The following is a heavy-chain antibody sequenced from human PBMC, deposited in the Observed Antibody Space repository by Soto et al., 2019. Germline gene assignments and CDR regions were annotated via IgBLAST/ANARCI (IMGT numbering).Heavy chain of an antibody. Sequence: QLQLQESGPGLVKPSETLSLTCTVSGGSISSSSYYWGWIRQPPGKGQEWIGSIYYSGSTYYNPSLTSRVTISVDTSKNQFSLKLSSVTSADTAVYYCARNSDTAMVTVHYWGQGTLVTVSS. D-gene: IGHD5-18*01. J-gene: IGHJ4*02. CDR1: GGSISSSSYY. CDR3: ARNSDTAMVTVHY. CDR2: IYYSGST. V-gene: IGHV4-39*01.